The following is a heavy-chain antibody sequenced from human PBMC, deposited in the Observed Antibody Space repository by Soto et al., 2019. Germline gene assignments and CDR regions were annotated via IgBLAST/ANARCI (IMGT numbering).Heavy chain of an antibody. CDR2: INPNSGGT. Sequence: ASVKVSCKASGCTFTGYYMHWVRQAPGQGLERMGWINPNSGGTNYAQKFQGWVAMTRDTSISTAYMELSRLRSDDTAVYYCARALPNWNYHAFDIWGQGTMVTVSS. J-gene: IGHJ3*02. D-gene: IGHD1-7*01. CDR3: ARALPNWNYHAFDI. CDR1: GCTFTGYY. V-gene: IGHV1-2*04.